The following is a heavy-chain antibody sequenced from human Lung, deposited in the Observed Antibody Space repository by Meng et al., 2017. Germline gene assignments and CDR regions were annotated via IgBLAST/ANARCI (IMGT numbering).Heavy chain of an antibody. CDR3: ARGTRVSCTGVICYPFDF. CDR1: GFTFSNYA. CDR2: TAATDGGT. J-gene: IGHJ4*02. Sequence: EVQLLESGGGLVQPGGSLRLSWAAAGFTFSNYAMSWVRQAPEKGLEWVSATAATDGGTYHAASVRGRFTISRDNSKNTLSLQMNSLRADDTAIYYCARGTRVSCTGVICYPFDFWGQGTLVTVSS. V-gene: IGHV3-23*01. D-gene: IGHD2-8*02.